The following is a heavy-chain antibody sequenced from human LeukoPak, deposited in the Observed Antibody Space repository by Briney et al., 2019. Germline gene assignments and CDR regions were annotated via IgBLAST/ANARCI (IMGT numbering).Heavy chain of an antibody. CDR3: ARDRITMVRGVTRVNWFDP. V-gene: IGHV7-4-1*02. CDR2: INTNTGNP. CDR1: GYTFTSYA. J-gene: IGHJ5*02. Sequence: ASVKVSCKASGYTFTSYAMNWVRQAPGRGLEWMGWINTNTGNPTYAQGFTGRFVFSLDTSVSTAYLQISSLKAEDTAVYYCARDRITMVRGVTRVNWFDPWGQGTLVTVSS. D-gene: IGHD3-10*01.